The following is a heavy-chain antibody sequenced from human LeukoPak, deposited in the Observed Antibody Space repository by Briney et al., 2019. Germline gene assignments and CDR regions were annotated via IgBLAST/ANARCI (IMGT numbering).Heavy chain of an antibody. CDR1: GFTFSSYE. CDR2: IKQDESEK. Sequence: PGGSLRLSCAASGFTFSSYEMNWVRQAPGKGLEWVANIKQDESEKYYVDSVKGRFTISRDNAKNSLYLQMNSLRAEDTAVYYCAKSRPRNYYDSSGYLGYWGQGTLVTVSS. CDR3: AKSRPRNYYDSSGYLGY. J-gene: IGHJ4*02. V-gene: IGHV3-7*01. D-gene: IGHD3-22*01.